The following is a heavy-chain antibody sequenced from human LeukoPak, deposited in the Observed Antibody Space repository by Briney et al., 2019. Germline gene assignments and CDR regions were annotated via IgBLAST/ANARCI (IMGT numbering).Heavy chain of an antibody. CDR1: GYTFTDYF. CDR3: ARARKTRNIYGDSVFLFDY. CDR2: INPNSGDT. Sequence: ASVKVSCKASGYTFTDYFMNWVRQAPGQGLEWMGWINPNSGDTKYAQNFRGRVTMTRDTSLSTAYMELSRLRSDDTALYYCARARKTRNIYGDSVFLFDYWGQGTLVTVSS. D-gene: IGHD4-17*01. J-gene: IGHJ4*02. V-gene: IGHV1-2*02.